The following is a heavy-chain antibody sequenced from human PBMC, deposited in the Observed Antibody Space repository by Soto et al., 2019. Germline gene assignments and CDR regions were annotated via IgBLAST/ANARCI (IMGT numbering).Heavy chain of an antibody. CDR2: IHHSGTT. V-gene: IGHV4-61*01. Sequence: KTSETLSLTCTVSGGSVSSGSYYWSWVRQPPGKGLEWIGYIHHSGTTNYNPSLKSRVTISVDTFKNQFSLKLTSVTAADTAMFYCATVIPATRYFAYWGQGILVTVSS. CDR1: GGSVSSGSYY. J-gene: IGHJ4*02. D-gene: IGHD2-15*01. CDR3: ATVIPATRYFAY.